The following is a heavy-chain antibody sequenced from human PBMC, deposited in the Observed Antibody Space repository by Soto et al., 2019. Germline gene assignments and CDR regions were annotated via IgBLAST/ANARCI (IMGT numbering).Heavy chain of an antibody. D-gene: IGHD6-19*01. CDR2: IIPILGIA. J-gene: IGHJ4*02. V-gene: IGHV1-69*02. CDR1: GGTFSSYT. Sequence: QVQLVQSGAEVKKPGSSVKVSCKASGGTFSSYTISWVRQAPGQGLEWMGRIIPILGIANYAQKFQGRVTITADKYTSTAYMELSSLRSEDTAVYYCASAAIAVAGTPFDYWGQGPLVTVSS. CDR3: ASAAIAVAGTPFDY.